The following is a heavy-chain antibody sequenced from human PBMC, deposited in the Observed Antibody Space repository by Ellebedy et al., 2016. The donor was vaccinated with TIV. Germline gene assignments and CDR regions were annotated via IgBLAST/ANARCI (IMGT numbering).Heavy chain of an antibody. CDR1: GGSISSSSYY. V-gene: IGHV4-39*01. J-gene: IGHJ6*02. CDR2: IYYSGST. CDR3: ATCSGSYRNYYGMDV. Sequence: MPSETLSLTCTVSGGSISSSSYYWGWIRQPPGKGLEWIGSIYYSGSTYYNPSLKSRVTISVDTSKNQFSLKLSSVTAADTAVYYCATCSGSYRNYYGMDVWGQGTTVTVSS. D-gene: IGHD1-26*01.